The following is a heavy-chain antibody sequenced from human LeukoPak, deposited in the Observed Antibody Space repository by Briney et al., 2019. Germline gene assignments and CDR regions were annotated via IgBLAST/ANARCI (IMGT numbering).Heavy chain of an antibody. D-gene: IGHD2-15*01. V-gene: IGHV1-18*01. J-gene: IGHJ4*02. CDR1: GYSFTSYG. Sequence: ASVKVSCKASGYSFTSYGFNWVRQAPGQGLEWMGWMSAYNGKTNYAHSLQGRVTMTTDTSTSTAYMELRSLKSDDTAVYYCARDGCSGGSCYPDYWGQGTLVTVSS. CDR2: MSAYNGKT. CDR3: ARDGCSGGSCYPDY.